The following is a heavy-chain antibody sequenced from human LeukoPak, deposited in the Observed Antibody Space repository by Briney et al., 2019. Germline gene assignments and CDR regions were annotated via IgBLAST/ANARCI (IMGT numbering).Heavy chain of an antibody. CDR2: INSDGTDA. D-gene: IGHD3-10*02. V-gene: IGHV3-74*01. CDR1: GFTFRSHW. J-gene: IGHJ6*04. CDR3: AELGITMIGGV. Sequence: PGGSLRLSCVASGFTFRSHWIHWVRQSPGKELVWVSRINSDGTDAIYADSVKGRFTVSRDNAENTVYLQMNSLRAEDTAVYYCAELGITMIGGVWGKGTTVTISS.